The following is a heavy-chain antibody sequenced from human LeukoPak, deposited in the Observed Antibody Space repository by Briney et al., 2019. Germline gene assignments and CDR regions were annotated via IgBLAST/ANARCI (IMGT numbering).Heavy chain of an antibody. CDR1: GGSFSGYY. J-gene: IGHJ3*02. Sequence: SETLSLTCAVYGGSFSGYYWSWIRQPPGKGLEWIGEINHSGSTNYNPSLKSRVTISVDTSKNQFSLKLSSVTAADTAVYYCARNWNGYDYNFGGAFDIWGQGTMVTVSS. CDR3: ARNWNGYDYNFGGAFDI. D-gene: IGHD5-24*01. CDR2: INHSGST. V-gene: IGHV4-34*01.